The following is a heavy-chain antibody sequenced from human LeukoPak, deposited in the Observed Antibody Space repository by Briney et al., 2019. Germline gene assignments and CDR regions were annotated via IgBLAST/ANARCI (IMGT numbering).Heavy chain of an antibody. CDR2: IIPIFGTA. Sequence: ASVKVSCKASGGTFSSYAISWVRQAPGQGLVWMGGIIPIFGTANYAQKFQGRVTITTDESTSTAYMELSSLRSEDTAVYYCARDARYYYDSSGYYEVWGQGTLVTVSS. D-gene: IGHD3-22*01. J-gene: IGHJ4*02. V-gene: IGHV1-69*05. CDR1: GGTFSSYA. CDR3: ARDARYYYDSSGYYEV.